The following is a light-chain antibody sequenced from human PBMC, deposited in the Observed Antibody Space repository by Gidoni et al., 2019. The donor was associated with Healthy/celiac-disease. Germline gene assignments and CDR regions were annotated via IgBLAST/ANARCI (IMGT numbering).Light chain of an antibody. Sequence: QSALTQPRSVSGSPGQSVPISCTGTSSDVGGYNYVSWYQQHPGKAPKLMIYDVSKRPSGVPDRFSGSKSGNTASLTISGLQAEDEADYYCCSYAGSSLYVFGTGTKVTVL. J-gene: IGLJ1*01. CDR3: CSYAGSSLYV. CDR1: SSDVGGYNY. CDR2: DVS. V-gene: IGLV2-11*01.